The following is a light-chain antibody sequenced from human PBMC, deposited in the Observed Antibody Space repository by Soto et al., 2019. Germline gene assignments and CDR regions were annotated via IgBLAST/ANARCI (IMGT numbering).Light chain of an antibody. CDR2: KAS. V-gene: IGKV1-5*03. CDR3: QHYNSYSEA. CDR1: QSLSTW. J-gene: IGKJ1*01. Sequence: DILMTQSPSTLSASVGDRVTITCRASQSLSTWLAWYQQKPGKAPKLLIYKASTLKSGVPSRFSGSGSGTEFTLTISSLQPDDFATYYCQHYNSYSEAFGQGTKVDIK.